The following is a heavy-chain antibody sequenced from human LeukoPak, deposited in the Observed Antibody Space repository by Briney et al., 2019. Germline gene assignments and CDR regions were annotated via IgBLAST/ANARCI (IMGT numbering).Heavy chain of an antibody. CDR3: ARVNTAMDEDY. V-gene: IGHV4-38-2*02. Sequence: PSETLSLTCTVSGYSISSGYYWGWIRQPPGKGLEWIGYIYYSGSTYYNPSLKSRVTISVDTSKNQFSLKLSSVTAADTAVYYCARVNTAMDEDYWGQGTLVTVSS. CDR2: IYYSGST. J-gene: IGHJ4*02. CDR1: GYSISSGYY. D-gene: IGHD5-18*01.